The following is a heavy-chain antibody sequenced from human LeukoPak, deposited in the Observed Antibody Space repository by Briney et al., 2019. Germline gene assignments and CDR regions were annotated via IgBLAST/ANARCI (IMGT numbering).Heavy chain of an antibody. CDR3: AKGAGQWLVPSEYFQY. J-gene: IGHJ1*01. CDR1: GFTFSSYG. V-gene: IGHV3-23*01. Sequence: GGSLRLSCAASGFTFSSYGMHWVRQAPGKGLEWVSSISSGGHSTYYAGSVKGRFTISRDNSKNTLYLQMNSLRAEDTAVYYCAKGAGQWLVPSEYFQYWGQGTLVTVSS. D-gene: IGHD6-19*01. CDR2: ISSGGHST.